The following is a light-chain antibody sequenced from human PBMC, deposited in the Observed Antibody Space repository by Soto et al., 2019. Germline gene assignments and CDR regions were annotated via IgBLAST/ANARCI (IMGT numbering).Light chain of an antibody. Sequence: QSVLTQPPSASGTPGQRVTISCSGSSSNIGNNYVSWYQQLPGTAPKLVIYSINQRPSGVPDRFSGSKSGTSASLAISGLRSEDEADYYCAAWEDSLSAWVFGGGTKLTVL. CDR3: AAWEDSLSAWV. J-gene: IGLJ3*02. CDR2: SIN. CDR1: SSNIGNNY. V-gene: IGLV1-47*02.